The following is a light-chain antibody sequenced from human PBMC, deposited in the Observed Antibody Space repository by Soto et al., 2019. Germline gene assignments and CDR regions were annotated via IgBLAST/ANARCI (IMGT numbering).Light chain of an antibody. V-gene: IGKV1-5*01. CDR3: QQYDAASWT. J-gene: IGKJ1*01. CDR2: DVS. Sequence: DIQMTQSPSTLSASVGDRVTITCRASQSITTWLAWYQQRPGKAPKLLIYDVSSLQSGVPSRFSGSGSGTEFTLTISSLQPDDFATYYCQQYDAASWTVGPGTQVEIK. CDR1: QSITTW.